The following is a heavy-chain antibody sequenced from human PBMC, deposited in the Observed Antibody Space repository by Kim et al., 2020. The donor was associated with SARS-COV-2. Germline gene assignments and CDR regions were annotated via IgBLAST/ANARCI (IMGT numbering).Heavy chain of an antibody. J-gene: IGHJ4*02. V-gene: IGHV1-3*01. Sequence: ASVKVSCKASGYTFTSYAMHWVRQAPGQRLEWMGWINAGNGNTKYSQKFQGRVTITRDTSASTAYMELSSLRSEDTAVYYCARSGMLFGDSFDYWGQGTLVTVSS. CDR3: ARSGMLFGDSFDY. D-gene: IGHD3-10*01. CDR2: INAGNGNT. CDR1: GYTFTSYA.